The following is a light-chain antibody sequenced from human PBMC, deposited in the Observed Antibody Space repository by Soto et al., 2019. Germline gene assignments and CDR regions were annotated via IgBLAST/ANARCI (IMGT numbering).Light chain of an antibody. J-gene: IGKJ5*01. CDR3: QKLSNYLLT. Sequence: EIVLTQSPGTLSLSPGESATLSCRASQTVRNNYLAWYQQKPGQAPRFLIYDESSRATGIPDRFSGSGSGTDLTLTISRLEPEDFAVYYCQKLSNYLLTFGEGTRLEIK. V-gene: IGKV3D-20*02. CDR1: QTVRNNY. CDR2: DES.